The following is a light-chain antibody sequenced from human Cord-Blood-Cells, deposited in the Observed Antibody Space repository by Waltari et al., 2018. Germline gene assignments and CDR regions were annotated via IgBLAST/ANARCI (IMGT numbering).Light chain of an antibody. CDR1: RSDVGRYNL. V-gene: IGLV2-23*01. Sequence: SALTXPAPVSGSPGKPITISCPGTRSDVGRYNLVSWYQQHPAEAPKLMFYEGSKRPSGVSNRFSGSKSGYTASLTISGLQAEVEADYYCCSYAGSSTSVFGGGTKLTVL. CDR2: EGS. J-gene: IGLJ2*01. CDR3: CSYAGSSTSV.